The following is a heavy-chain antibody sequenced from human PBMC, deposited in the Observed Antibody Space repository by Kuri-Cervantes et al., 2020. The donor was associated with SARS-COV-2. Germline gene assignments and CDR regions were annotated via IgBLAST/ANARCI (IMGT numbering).Heavy chain of an antibody. Sequence: GGSLRLSCAASGLTFSSYAMHWVRQAPGKGLEWVAVISYDGSNKYYADSVKGRFTISRDDSKSIAYPQMNSLKTEDTAVYYCATGSTSGWYRRDFDFWGLGTLVTVSS. CDR1: GLTFSSYA. CDR2: ISYDGSNK. V-gene: IGHV3-30-3*01. J-gene: IGHJ4*02. CDR3: ATGSTSGWYRRDFDF. D-gene: IGHD6-19*01.